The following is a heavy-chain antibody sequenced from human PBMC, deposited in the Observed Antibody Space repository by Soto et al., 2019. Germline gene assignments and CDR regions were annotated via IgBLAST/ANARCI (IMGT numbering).Heavy chain of an antibody. J-gene: IGHJ4*02. D-gene: IGHD2-8*01. CDR2: ISSSGSTI. Sequence: VGSLRLSCAASGFTFSPYEMSWVRQAPGKGLEWISYISSSGSTIHYADSVKGRFSISRDNAKKSLFLQMNSLRAEDTAVYYCVREAPCSNGVCQFDYWGRGTLVTVSS. V-gene: IGHV3-48*03. CDR1: GFTFSPYE. CDR3: VREAPCSNGVCQFDY.